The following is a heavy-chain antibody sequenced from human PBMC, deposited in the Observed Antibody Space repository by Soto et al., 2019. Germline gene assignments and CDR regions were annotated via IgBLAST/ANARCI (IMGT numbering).Heavy chain of an antibody. CDR2: IYYSGST. J-gene: IGHJ6*02. CDR1: GGSISSGDYY. D-gene: IGHD3-16*02. V-gene: IGHV4-30-4*01. CDR3: ARDYPSWDYYYGMDV. Sequence: LSLTCTVSGGSISSGDYYWSWIRQPPGKGLEWIGYIYYSGSTYYNPSLKSRVTISVDTSKNQFSLKLSSVTAADTAVYYCARDYPSWDYYYGMDVWGQGTTVTVSS.